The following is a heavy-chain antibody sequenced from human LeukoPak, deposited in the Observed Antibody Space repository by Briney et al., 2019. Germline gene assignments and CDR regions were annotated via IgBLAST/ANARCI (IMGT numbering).Heavy chain of an antibody. V-gene: IGHV3-53*01. CDR3: ARQTYYGSGSYYNGDAFDI. J-gene: IGHJ3*02. CDR1: GFTVSSNY. Sequence: GGSLRLSCAASGFTVSSNYMSWVRQAPGKGLEWVSVIYSGGSTYYADSVKGRFTISRDNSKNTLYLQMNSLRAEDTAVYYCARQTYYGSGSYYNGDAFDIWGQGTMVTVSS. CDR2: IYSGGST. D-gene: IGHD3-10*01.